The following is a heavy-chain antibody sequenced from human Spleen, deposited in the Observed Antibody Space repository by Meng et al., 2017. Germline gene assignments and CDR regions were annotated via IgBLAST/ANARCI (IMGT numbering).Heavy chain of an antibody. Sequence: VQVVRSGAEVKKPGSSVKVSCKASGGTFSSYAISWVRQAPGQGLEWMGWINPNTGGTRYAQEFQGRVTMTSDTSISTAYMELSRLTSDDMAVYYCARDRELRGVIFSIDYWGQGTLVTVSS. CDR3: ARDRELRGVIFSIDY. D-gene: IGHD3-10*01. CDR1: GGTFSSYA. V-gene: IGHV1-2*02. J-gene: IGHJ4*02. CDR2: INPNTGGT.